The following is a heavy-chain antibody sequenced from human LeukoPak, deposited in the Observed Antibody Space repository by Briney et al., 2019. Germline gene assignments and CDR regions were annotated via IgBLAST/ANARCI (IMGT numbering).Heavy chain of an antibody. V-gene: IGHV4-39*01. Sequence: SETLSLTCTVSGGSISSSSYYWGWIRQPPGKGLEWIGSIYYSGSTYYNPSLKSRVTISVDTSKNQFSLELSSVTAADTAVYYCASTSVVVVAATYYYYYGMDVWGQGTTVTVSS. CDR3: ASTSVVVVAATYYYYYGMDV. D-gene: IGHD2-15*01. CDR1: GGSISSSSYY. J-gene: IGHJ6*02. CDR2: IYYSGST.